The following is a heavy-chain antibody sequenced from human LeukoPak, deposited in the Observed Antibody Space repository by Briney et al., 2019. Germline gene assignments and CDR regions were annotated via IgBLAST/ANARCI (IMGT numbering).Heavy chain of an antibody. J-gene: IGHJ4*02. CDR3: ARIPGRWLQLDF. CDR1: GGSMSNIYY. D-gene: IGHD5-24*01. CDR2: IFYSGIT. Sequence: SETLSLTCNVSGGSMSNIYYWGWIRQPPGKGLEWIGNIFYSGITYYNPSLRSRVTIAIDTSKSQFSLKLSSVTAADTAVYYCARIPGRWLQLDFWGQGTVVTVSS. V-gene: IGHV4-39*01.